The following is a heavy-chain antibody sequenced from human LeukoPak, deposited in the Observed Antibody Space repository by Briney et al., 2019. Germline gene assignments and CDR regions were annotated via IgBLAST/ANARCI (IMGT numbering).Heavy chain of an antibody. J-gene: IGHJ4*02. V-gene: IGHV3-53*01. Sequence: PGGSLRLSCAASGFTVSSNYMSWVRQAPGKGLEWVSVIYSGGSTYYADSVKGGFTISRDNSKNTLYLQMNSLRAEGTAVYYCAREPGQWLVRGGYFDYWGQGTLVTVSS. D-gene: IGHD6-19*01. CDR1: GFTVSSNY. CDR2: IYSGGST. CDR3: AREPGQWLVRGGYFDY.